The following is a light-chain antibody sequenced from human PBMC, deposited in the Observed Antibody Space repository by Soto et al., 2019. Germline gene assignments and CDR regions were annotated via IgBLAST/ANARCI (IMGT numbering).Light chain of an antibody. V-gene: IGKV3-15*01. CDR2: GAS. Sequence: EIVMTQSPGTLSVSPGEGATLSCRASQSVSSNLAWYQLKPGRAPRLVLYGASTRATGIPARFSGSGSGTAFTLTISSLQSEDFAVYYCQQYNNWPPLTFGGGTKVEIK. CDR1: QSVSSN. CDR3: QQYNNWPPLT. J-gene: IGKJ4*01.